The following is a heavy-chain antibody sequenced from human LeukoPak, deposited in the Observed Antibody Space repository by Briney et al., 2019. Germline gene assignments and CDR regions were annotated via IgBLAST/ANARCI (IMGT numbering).Heavy chain of an antibody. V-gene: IGHV3-21*01. J-gene: IGHJ6*02. CDR1: GFTFSSYS. Sequence: GGSLRLSCAASGFTFSSYSMNWVRQAPGKGLEWVSSISSSSSYIYYADSVKGRFTISRDNAKNSLYLQMNSLRAEDTAVYYCARRSGSYYGYYYGMDVWGQGTTVTVSS. CDR3: ARRSGSYYGYYYGMDV. CDR2: ISSSSSYI. D-gene: IGHD1-26*01.